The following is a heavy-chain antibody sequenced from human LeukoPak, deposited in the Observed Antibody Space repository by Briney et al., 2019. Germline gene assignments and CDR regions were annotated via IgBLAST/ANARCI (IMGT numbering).Heavy chain of an antibody. CDR3: ARLGDSSGYYSDY. D-gene: IGHD3-22*01. Sequence: SETLSLTCTVSGGSISGHYWSWIRQPPGKGLEWIGYIYYSGSTNYNPSLKSRVTISVDTSKNQFSLKLSSVTAADTAVYYCARLGDSSGYYSDYWGQGNLVTVSS. CDR1: GGSISGHY. J-gene: IGHJ4*02. CDR2: IYYSGST. V-gene: IGHV4-59*11.